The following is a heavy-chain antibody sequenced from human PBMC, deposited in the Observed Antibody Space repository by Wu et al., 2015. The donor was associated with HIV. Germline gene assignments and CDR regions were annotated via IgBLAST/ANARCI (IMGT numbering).Heavy chain of an antibody. J-gene: IGHJ5*02. CDR3: ARLYCSSTSCYNWFDP. CDR2: ISAYNGNT. CDR1: GYTFTSYY. Sequence: QVQLVQSGAEVKKPGASVKVSCKASGYTFTSYYMHWVRQAPGQGLEWMGWISAYNGNTNYAQKLQGRVTMTTDTSTSTAYMELRSLRSDDTAVYYCARLYCSSTSCYNWFDPWGQGTLVHRLL. V-gene: IGHV1-18*04. D-gene: IGHD2-2*01.